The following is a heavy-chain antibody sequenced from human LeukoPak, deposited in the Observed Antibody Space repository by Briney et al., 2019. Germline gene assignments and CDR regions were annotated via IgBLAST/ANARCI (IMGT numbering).Heavy chain of an antibody. CDR3: ARGDSSSSPAWFDP. CDR1: GFTFSSYA. J-gene: IGHJ5*02. Sequence: GGSLRLSCAASGFTFSSYAMHWVRQAPGKGLEYVSAISSNGGSTYYANSVKGRFTISRDNSKNTLYLQMGSLRAEDMAVYYCARGDSSSSPAWFDPWGQGTLVTVSS. D-gene: IGHD6-13*01. V-gene: IGHV3-64*01. CDR2: ISSNGGST.